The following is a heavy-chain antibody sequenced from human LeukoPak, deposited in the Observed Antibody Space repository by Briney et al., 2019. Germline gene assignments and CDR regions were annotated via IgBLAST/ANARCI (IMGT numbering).Heavy chain of an antibody. CDR3: AKARGVDYGDYVIFDY. Sequence: SETLSLTCTVSGGSISSYYWSWIRQPPGKGLEWIGYIYYSGSTNYNPSLKSRVTISVDTSKNQSSLKLSSVTAADTAVYYCAKARGVDYGDYVIFDYWGQGTLVTVSS. CDR2: IYYSGST. J-gene: IGHJ4*02. CDR1: GGSISSYY. D-gene: IGHD4-17*01. V-gene: IGHV4-59*01.